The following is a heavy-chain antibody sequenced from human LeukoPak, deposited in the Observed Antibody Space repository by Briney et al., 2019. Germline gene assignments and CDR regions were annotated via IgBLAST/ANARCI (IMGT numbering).Heavy chain of an antibody. D-gene: IGHD6-13*01. J-gene: IGHJ4*02. CDR2: IIPIFGTA. CDR3: ARETIAAAGKFDY. Sequence: SVKVSCKASGGTFSSYAISWVRQAPGQGLEWMGGIIPIFGTANYAQKFQGRVTITADEPTSTAYMELSSLRSEDTAVYYCARETIAAAGKFDYWGQGTLVTVSS. V-gene: IGHV1-69*13. CDR1: GGTFSSYA.